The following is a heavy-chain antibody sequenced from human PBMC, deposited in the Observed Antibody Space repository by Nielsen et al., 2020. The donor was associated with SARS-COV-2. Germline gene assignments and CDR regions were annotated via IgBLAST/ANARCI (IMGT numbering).Heavy chain of an antibody. J-gene: IGHJ4*02. D-gene: IGHD2-15*01. V-gene: IGHV3-7*03. Sequence: GGSLRLSCAASGFTFSSYSMNWVRQAPGKGLEWVANIKQDGSEKYYVDSVKGRFTISRDNAKNSLYLQMNSLRAEDTAVYYCARSIVVVVAAISYFDYWGQGTLVTVSS. CDR2: IKQDGSEK. CDR1: GFTFSSYS. CDR3: ARSIVVVVAAISYFDY.